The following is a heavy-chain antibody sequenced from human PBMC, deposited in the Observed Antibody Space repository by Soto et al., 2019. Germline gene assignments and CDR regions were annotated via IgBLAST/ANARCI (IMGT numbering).Heavy chain of an antibody. D-gene: IGHD1-26*01. Sequence: SETLSLTCTVSGCSISSSSYYWGWIRQPPGKGLEWIGSIYYSGSTYYNPSLKSRVTISVDTSKNQFSLKLSSVTAADTAVYYCARHGGSGSDFDYWGQGTLVTVSS. CDR3: ARHGGSGSDFDY. CDR1: GCSISSSSYY. CDR2: IYYSGST. V-gene: IGHV4-39*01. J-gene: IGHJ4*02.